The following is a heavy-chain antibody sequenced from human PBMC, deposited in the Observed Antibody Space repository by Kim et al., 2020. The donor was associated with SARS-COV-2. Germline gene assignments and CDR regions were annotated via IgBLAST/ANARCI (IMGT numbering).Heavy chain of an antibody. CDR3: ARAHCSGGSCDAFDI. CDR2: INHSGST. J-gene: IGHJ3*02. D-gene: IGHD2-15*01. Sequence: SETLSLTCAVYGGSFSGYYWSWIRQPPGKGLEWIGEINHSGSTNYNPSLKSRVTISVDTSKNQFSLKLSSVTAADTAVYYCARAHCSGGSCDAFDIWGQGTMVTVSS. CDR1: GGSFSGYY. V-gene: IGHV4-34*01.